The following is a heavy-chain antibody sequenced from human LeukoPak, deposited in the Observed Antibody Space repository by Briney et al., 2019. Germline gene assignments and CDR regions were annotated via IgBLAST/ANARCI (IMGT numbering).Heavy chain of an antibody. Sequence: GGTLRLSCAACGLTFSSYGRHWGRQAPGKGLERVAVIWYDGSNKYYAYSVKCRFTISRDNSKNTLYLQINSLRAQYMAVYYCARPPYYYDSSGYYGYYYYYGMDVWGQGTTVTVSS. CDR2: IWYDGSNK. J-gene: IGHJ6*02. CDR1: GLTFSSYG. V-gene: IGHV3-33*01. CDR3: ARPPYYYDSSGYYGYYYYYGMDV. D-gene: IGHD3-22*01.